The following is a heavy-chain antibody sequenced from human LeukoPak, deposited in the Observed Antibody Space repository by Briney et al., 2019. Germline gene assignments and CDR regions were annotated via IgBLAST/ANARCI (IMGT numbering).Heavy chain of an antibody. CDR3: ARQRDYADYLDAFDV. CDR1: GGSIGSYY. Sequence: PSETLSLTCTVSGGSIGSYYWSWIRQPPGKGLECIGYIYHSGTTNYNLSLKSRVTISADTSKNQFSLKLTSVTAADTAIYYCARQRDYADYLDAFDVWGQGTMVTVSS. D-gene: IGHD4-17*01. J-gene: IGHJ3*01. V-gene: IGHV4-59*08. CDR2: IYHSGTT.